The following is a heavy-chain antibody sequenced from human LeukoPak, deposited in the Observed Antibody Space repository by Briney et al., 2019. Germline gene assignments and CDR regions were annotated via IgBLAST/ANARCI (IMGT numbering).Heavy chain of an antibody. J-gene: IGHJ6*03. Sequence: SETLSLTCAVYGGSFSGYYWSWIRQPPGNGLEWIGEINHSGSNNYNTSLKSRVTISVDTSKNQFSLKLSSVTAADTAVYYCARVSGSSGYYQYYYYYYYMDVWGKGTTVTVSS. D-gene: IGHD3-22*01. CDR2: INHSGSN. V-gene: IGHV4-34*01. CDR1: GGSFSGYY. CDR3: ARVSGSSGYYQYYYYYYYMDV.